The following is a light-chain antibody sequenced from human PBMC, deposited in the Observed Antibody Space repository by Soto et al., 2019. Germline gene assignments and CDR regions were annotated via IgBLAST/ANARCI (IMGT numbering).Light chain of an antibody. CDR1: SSDVGSYDY. CDR2: NVN. V-gene: IGLV2-18*02. Sequence: QSALIQPPSVSGSPGQSVTISCTGTSSDVGSYDYVSWYQQHPGTVPKPMIYNVNTQPSGVPDRFSGSKSGNTASMTISGLQAEDEADYYCSSYRSSILVFGGGTKVTVL. J-gene: IGLJ3*02. CDR3: SSYRSSILV.